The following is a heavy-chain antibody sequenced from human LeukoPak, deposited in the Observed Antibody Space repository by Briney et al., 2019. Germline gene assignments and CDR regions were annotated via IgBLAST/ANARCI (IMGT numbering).Heavy chain of an antibody. J-gene: IGHJ5*02. CDR1: GFTVSSNY. CDR3: AREDNPLWFDP. D-gene: IGHD1-1*01. CDR2: IYSGGST. V-gene: IGHV3-53*05. Sequence: GGSLRLSCAASGFTVSSNYMSWVRQAPGKGLEWVSVIYSGGSTYYADSVKGRFTISRDNSKNTLYLQMNSLRPDDSALYYCAREDNPLWFDPWGQGTLVTVSS.